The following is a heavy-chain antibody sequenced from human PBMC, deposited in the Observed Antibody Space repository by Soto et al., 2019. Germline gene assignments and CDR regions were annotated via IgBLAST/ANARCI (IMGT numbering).Heavy chain of an antibody. J-gene: IGHJ6*02. D-gene: IGHD3-3*01. CDR2: ISYGGSNK. CDR3: AKDLRVTIFGVVPYGMDV. V-gene: IGHV3-30*18. Sequence: PGGSLRLSCAASGFTFSSYGMHWVRQAPGKGLEWVAVISYGGSNKYYADSVKGRFTISRDNSKNTLYLQMNSLRAEDTAVYYCAKDLRVTIFGVVPYGMDVWGQGSTVTVSS. CDR1: GFTFSSYG.